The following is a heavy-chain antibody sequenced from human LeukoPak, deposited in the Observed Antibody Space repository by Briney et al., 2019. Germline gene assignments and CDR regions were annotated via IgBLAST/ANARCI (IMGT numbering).Heavy chain of an antibody. D-gene: IGHD3-3*01. CDR1: GGSISSSNW. CDR3: ARRRANYDFWSGYYGGDNWFDP. CDR2: IYHSGST. J-gene: IGHJ5*02. Sequence: SGTLSLTCAVSGGSISSSNWWSWVRQPPGKGLEWIGEIYHSGSTNYNPSLKSRVTISVDKSKNQFSLKLSSVTAADTAVYYCARRRANYDFWSGYYGGDNWFDPWGQGTLVTVSS. V-gene: IGHV4-4*02.